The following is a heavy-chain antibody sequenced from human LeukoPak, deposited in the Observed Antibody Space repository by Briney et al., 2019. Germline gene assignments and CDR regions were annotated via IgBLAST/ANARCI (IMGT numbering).Heavy chain of an antibody. Sequence: SETLSLTCTVSGGSISSGGYYWSWIRQHPGKGLEWIGYIYYSGSTYYNPSLKSRVTISVDTSKNQFSLKLSSVTAADTPVYYCARMDSSGYYQRHDAFDIWGQGTMVTVSS. CDR3: ARMDSSGYYQRHDAFDI. V-gene: IGHV4-31*03. CDR2: IYYSGST. D-gene: IGHD3-22*01. J-gene: IGHJ3*02. CDR1: GGSISSGGYY.